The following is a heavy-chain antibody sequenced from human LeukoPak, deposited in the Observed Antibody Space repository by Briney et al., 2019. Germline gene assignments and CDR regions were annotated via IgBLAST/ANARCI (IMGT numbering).Heavy chain of an antibody. J-gene: IGHJ4*02. CDR2: IYYSGST. CDR3: ARDSVGGSYSY. D-gene: IGHD1-26*01. Sequence: SGTLSLTCAVSGGSISSSNWWSWVRQPPGKGLEWIGYIYYSGSTNYNPSLKSRVTISVDTSKNQFSLKLSSVTAADTAVYYCARDSVGGSYSYWGQGTLVTVSS. CDR1: GGSISSSNW. V-gene: IGHV4-4*02.